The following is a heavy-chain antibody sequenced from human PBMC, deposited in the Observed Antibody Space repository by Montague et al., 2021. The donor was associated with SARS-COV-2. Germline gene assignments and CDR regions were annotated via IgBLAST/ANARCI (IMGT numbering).Heavy chain of an antibody. CDR1: GTSFSGYY. J-gene: IGHJ6*03. CDR2: INPGGST. CDR3: ARLRDGVVPSPILGVGPYYSYYYMDV. D-gene: IGHD3-10*01. V-gene: IGHV4-34*01. Sequence: SETLSLTCAVRGTSFSGYYWNWIRQPPGKGLEWIGEINPGGSTKYSPSLKSRLTISADTSKNQFPLKLTSVAAADTAVYYCARLRDGVVPSPILGVGPYYSYYYMDVGGRGTTVTVSS.